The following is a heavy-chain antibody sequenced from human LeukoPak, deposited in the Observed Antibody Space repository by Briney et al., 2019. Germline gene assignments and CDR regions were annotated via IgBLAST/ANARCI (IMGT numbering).Heavy chain of an antibody. CDR2: IYHTGGT. Sequence: PSETLSLTCTVSGGSISIITYGWGWLRQPPGKGLEWIGSIYHTGGTYDNPSLKSRVTISLDTSKNQFSLSLTSVTAADAAVYYCSVERAGTIVDYWGQGTLVTVSS. J-gene: IGHJ4*02. D-gene: IGHD6-13*01. V-gene: IGHV4-39*01. CDR1: GGSISIITYG. CDR3: SVERAGTIVDY.